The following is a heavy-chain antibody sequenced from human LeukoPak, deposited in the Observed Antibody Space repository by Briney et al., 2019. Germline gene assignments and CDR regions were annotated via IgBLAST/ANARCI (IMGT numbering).Heavy chain of an antibody. CDR1: GDSMSSYY. Sequence: SETLSLTCTVSGDSMSSYYWSWIRQPPGKGLEWIGYIYYSGHTNYNPSLKSRVTISVDTSKNQFSLKMRSVTAADTAVYYCARDRRDTSMVWDYWGQGTLVTVPS. V-gene: IGHV4-59*01. D-gene: IGHD5-18*01. J-gene: IGHJ4*02. CDR2: IYYSGHT. CDR3: ARDRRDTSMVWDY.